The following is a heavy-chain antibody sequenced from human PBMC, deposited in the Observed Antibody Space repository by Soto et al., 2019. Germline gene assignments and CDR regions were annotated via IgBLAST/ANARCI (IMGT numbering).Heavy chain of an antibody. D-gene: IGHD4-17*01. CDR1: GFTFSSYG. J-gene: IGHJ4*02. CDR2: ISYDGSNK. Sequence: GGSLRLSCAASGFTFSSYGMHWVRQAPGKGLEWVAVISYDGSNKYYADSVKGRFTISRDNSKNTLYLQMNSLRAEDTAVYYCAKDQPTYGGSDYWGQGTLVTVSS. V-gene: IGHV3-30*18. CDR3: AKDQPTYGGSDY.